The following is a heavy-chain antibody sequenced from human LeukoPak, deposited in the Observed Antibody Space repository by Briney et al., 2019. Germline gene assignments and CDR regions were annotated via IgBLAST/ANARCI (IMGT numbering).Heavy chain of an antibody. CDR3: ARDLLYGSGSYYNVLGILY. D-gene: IGHD3-10*01. V-gene: IGHV1-2*02. Sequence: ASVKVSCKASGYTFTGYYMHWVRQAPGQGLEWMGWINPNSGGTNYAQKFQGRVTVTRDTSISAADMELSRLRSDDTAVYYCARDLLYGSGSYYNVLGILYWGQGTLVTVSS. CDR2: INPNSGGT. CDR1: GYTFTGYY. J-gene: IGHJ4*02.